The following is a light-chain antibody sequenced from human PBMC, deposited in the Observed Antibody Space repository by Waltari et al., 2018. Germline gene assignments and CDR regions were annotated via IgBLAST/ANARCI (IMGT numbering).Light chain of an antibody. J-gene: IGLJ2*01. Sequence: QSGLTHRASVSGSPGQSITISCTGTLSDIGYYNFVSWYQQHPGKAPKRVLFDVSRWPSGVSHRFSGSKSGNTASLTISGLQAEDEAAYYCASYTSANTVLFGGGTKVTVL. CDR1: LSDIGYYNF. CDR2: DVS. V-gene: IGLV2-14*03. CDR3: ASYTSANTVL.